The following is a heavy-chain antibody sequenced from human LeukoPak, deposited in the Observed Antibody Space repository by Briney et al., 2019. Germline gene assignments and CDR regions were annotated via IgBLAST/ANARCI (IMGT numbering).Heavy chain of an antibody. J-gene: IGHJ4*02. D-gene: IGHD4-17*01. CDR2: ISSSGSTI. CDR3: AREEGTVTTRPYDY. CDR1: GFTFSSYE. V-gene: IGHV3-48*03. Sequence: PGGSLRLSCAASGFTFSSYEMSWVRQAPGKGLEWVSYISSSGSTIYYADSVKGRFTISRDNAKNSLYLQMNSLRAEDTAVYYCAREEGTVTTRPYDYWGQGTLVTVSS.